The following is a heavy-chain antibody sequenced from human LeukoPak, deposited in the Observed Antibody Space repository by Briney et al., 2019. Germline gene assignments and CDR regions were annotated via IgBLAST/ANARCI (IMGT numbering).Heavy chain of an antibody. D-gene: IGHD5-18*01. CDR3: AKVKREAAMVIDY. J-gene: IGHJ4*02. CDR2: ISSSSSYI. CDR1: GFTFSSYS. Sequence: GGSLRLSCAASGFTFSSYSMNWVRQAPGKGLEWGSSISSSSSYIYYADSVKGRFTISRDNSKNTLYLQMNSLRAEDTAVYYCAKVKREAAMVIDYWGQGTLVTVSS. V-gene: IGHV3-21*01.